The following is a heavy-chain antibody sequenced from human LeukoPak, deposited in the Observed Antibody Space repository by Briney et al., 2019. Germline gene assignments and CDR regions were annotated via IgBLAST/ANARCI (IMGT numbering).Heavy chain of an antibody. D-gene: IGHD3-16*02. CDR2: INHSGST. CDR3: ARIRYDYVWGSYRSSHFDY. J-gene: IGHJ4*02. V-gene: IGHV4-34*01. CDR1: GGSFSGYY. Sequence: SETLSLTCAVSGGSFSGYYWSWIRQPPGKGLEWIGEINHSGSTNYNPSLKSRVTISVDTSKNQFSLKLSSVTAADTAVYYCARIRYDYVWGSYRSSHFDYWGQGTLVTVSS.